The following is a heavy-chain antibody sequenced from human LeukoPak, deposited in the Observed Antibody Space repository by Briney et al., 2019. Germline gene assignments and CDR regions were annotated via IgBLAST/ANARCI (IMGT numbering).Heavy chain of an antibody. V-gene: IGHV1-69*13. CDR2: IIPIFGTA. CDR3: ARPYCSGGSCYSHIQH. Sequence: GASVKVSCKAPGGTFSSYAISWVRQAPGQGLEWMGGIIPIFGTANYAQKFQGRVTITADESTSTAYMELSSLRSEDTAVYYCARPYCSGGSCYSHIQHWGQGTLVTVSS. D-gene: IGHD2-15*01. J-gene: IGHJ1*01. CDR1: GGTFSSYA.